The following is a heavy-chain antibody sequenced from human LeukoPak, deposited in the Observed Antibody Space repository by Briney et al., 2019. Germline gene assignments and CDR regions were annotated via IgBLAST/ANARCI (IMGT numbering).Heavy chain of an antibody. V-gene: IGHV1-69*05. CDR3: ARVPLGVVVPAATPYYYYHMDV. D-gene: IGHD2-2*01. J-gene: IGHJ6*03. CDR2: IIPIFGTA. CDR1: GGTFSSYA. Sequence: ASVKVSCKASGGTFSSYAISWVRQAPGQGLEWMGGIIPIFGTANYAQKFQGRVTITTDESTSTAYMELSSLRSEDTAVYYCARVPLGVVVPAATPYYYYHMDVWGKGTTVTVSS.